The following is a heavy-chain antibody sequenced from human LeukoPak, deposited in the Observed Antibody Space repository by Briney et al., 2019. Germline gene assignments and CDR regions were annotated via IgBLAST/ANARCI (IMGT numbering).Heavy chain of an antibody. Sequence: GGSLRLSCAASGFTFSNYAMSWVRQAPGVGLEWVAVISYDGSNKYYADSVKGRFTISRDNSKNTLYLQMNSLRAEDTAVYYCAREVLMELRLGAFDIWGQGTMVTVSS. CDR3: AREVLMELRLGAFDI. J-gene: IGHJ3*02. CDR1: GFTFSNYA. V-gene: IGHV3-30*03. D-gene: IGHD3-16*01. CDR2: ISYDGSNK.